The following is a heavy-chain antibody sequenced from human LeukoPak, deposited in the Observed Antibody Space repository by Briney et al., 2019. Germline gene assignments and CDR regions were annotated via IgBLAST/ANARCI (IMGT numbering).Heavy chain of an antibody. CDR3: ARGRRFGGLGSVLQSGAFEI. Sequence: GASVKVSCKASGYTFTGYYMHWVRQAPGQGLEWMGWINPYSGGTAYAQRFQGRVTMTRDTSISTAYMELSRLRSDDTAVYYCARGRRFGGLGSVLQSGAFEIWGQGTMVTVSS. D-gene: IGHD3-10*01. J-gene: IGHJ3*02. V-gene: IGHV1-2*02. CDR2: INPYSGGT. CDR1: GYTFTGYY.